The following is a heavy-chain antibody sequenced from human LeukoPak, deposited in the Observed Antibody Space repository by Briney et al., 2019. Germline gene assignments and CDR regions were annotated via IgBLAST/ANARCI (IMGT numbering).Heavy chain of an antibody. CDR3: ARAYSSGWYVVDY. J-gene: IGHJ4*02. CDR2: IWYDGSNK. CDR1: GFTFSSYG. Sequence: GGSLRLSCAASGFTFSSYGMHWVRQAPGKGLEWVAVIWYDGSNKYYADSVKGRFTISRDNSKNTLYLQMNSLRAEDTAVYYCARAYSSGWYVVDYWGQGTLVTVSS. V-gene: IGHV3-33*01. D-gene: IGHD6-19*01.